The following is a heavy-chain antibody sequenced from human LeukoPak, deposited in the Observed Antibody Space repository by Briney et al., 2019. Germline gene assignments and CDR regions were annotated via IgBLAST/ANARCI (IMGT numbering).Heavy chain of an antibody. V-gene: IGHV4-30-4*01. CDR3: ARTPVSGHYFDY. Sequence: SETLSLTCTVSGGSISSGDYYWIWIRQPPGKGLEWIGYIYYSGSTYYNPSLKSRVTISVDTSKNQFSLKLSSVTAADTAVYYCARTPVSGHYFDYWGQGTLVTVSS. CDR1: GGSISSGDYY. D-gene: IGHD5/OR15-5a*01. CDR2: IYYSGST. J-gene: IGHJ4*02.